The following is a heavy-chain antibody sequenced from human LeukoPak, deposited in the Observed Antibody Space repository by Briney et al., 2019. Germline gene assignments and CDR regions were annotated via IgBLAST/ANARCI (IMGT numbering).Heavy chain of an antibody. CDR2: IYYSGST. J-gene: IGHJ6*03. Sequence: SETLSLTCTVSGGSISSGDYYWSWIRQPPGKGLEWVGYIYYSGSTYYNPSLKSRVTQSVNTSKNQFFLKLSSVTAADTAVYYCATNDFWSGYYTGYYYYMDVWGKGTTVTVSS. CDR3: ATNDFWSGYYTGYYYYMDV. D-gene: IGHD3-3*01. V-gene: IGHV4-30-4*08. CDR1: GGSISSGDYY.